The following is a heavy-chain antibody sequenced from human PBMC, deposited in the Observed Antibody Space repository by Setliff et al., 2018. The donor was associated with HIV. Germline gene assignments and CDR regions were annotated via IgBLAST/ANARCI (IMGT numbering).Heavy chain of an antibody. CDR2: IKQGGREK. V-gene: IGHV3-7*01. D-gene: IGHD3-9*01. J-gene: IGHJ3*02. CDR3: AGDSPYDILTGYYGDSFDS. Sequence: QSGGSLRLSCAASGFTFSSFWMSWVRQAPGKGLEWVANIKQGGREKYYVDSVKGRFTISRDNAKNSLYLQMNSLRAEDTAVYYCAGDSPYDILTGYYGDSFDSWGQGTMVTVSS. CDR1: GFTFSSFW.